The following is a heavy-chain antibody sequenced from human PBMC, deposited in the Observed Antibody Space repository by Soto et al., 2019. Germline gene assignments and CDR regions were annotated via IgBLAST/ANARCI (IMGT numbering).Heavy chain of an antibody. J-gene: IGHJ3*02. CDR2: ISAYNGST. V-gene: IGHV1-18*01. D-gene: IGHD3-10*01. Sequence: QVQLVQSGAEVKKPGASVKVSCKASGYTFTSYGISWVRQAPGQGLEWMGWISAYNGSTNYAQKLQGRVTMTTDTSTSTAYMELRSLRSDDTAVYYCARERGSGSLILGFDAFDIWGQGTMVTVSS. CDR3: ARERGSGSLILGFDAFDI. CDR1: GYTFTSYG.